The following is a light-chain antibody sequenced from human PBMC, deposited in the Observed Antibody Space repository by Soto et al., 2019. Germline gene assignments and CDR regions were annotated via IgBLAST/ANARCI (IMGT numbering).Light chain of an antibody. Sequence: SYELTQPPSVSLAPGQTARITCGGRNIGVKSVHWYQQKPGQAHVLIVFDDSDRPSGIPGRFSGSNSGDTATLTISRVEAGDEADYYCQLWDTDSDHQVFGGGTKLTVL. J-gene: IGLJ3*02. CDR3: QLWDTDSDHQV. CDR2: DDS. V-gene: IGLV3-21*02. CDR1: NIGVKS.